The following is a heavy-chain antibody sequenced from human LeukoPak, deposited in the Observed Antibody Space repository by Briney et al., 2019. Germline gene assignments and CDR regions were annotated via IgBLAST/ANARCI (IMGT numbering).Heavy chain of an antibody. D-gene: IGHD5-18*01. CDR2: ISAYNGNT. Sequence: APVKVSCKASGYTFTSYGISWVRQAPGQGLEWMGWISAYNGNTNYAQMLQGRVTMTTDTSTSTAYMELRSLRSDDTAVYYCARFEDRGYSYGYVSWEQDYWGQGTLVTVSS. J-gene: IGHJ4*02. CDR1: GYTFTSYG. CDR3: ARFEDRGYSYGYVSWEQDY. V-gene: IGHV1-18*01.